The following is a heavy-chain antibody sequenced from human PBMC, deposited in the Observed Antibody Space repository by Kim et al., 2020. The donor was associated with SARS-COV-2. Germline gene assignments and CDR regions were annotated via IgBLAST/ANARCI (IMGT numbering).Heavy chain of an antibody. Sequence: SETLSLTCAVYGGSFSGYYWSWIRQPPGKGLEWIGEINHSGSTNYNPSLKSRVTISVDTSKNQFSLKLSSVTAADTAVYYCARDVGFGAAAGTDLLMSRSGMDVWGQGTTVTVSS. J-gene: IGHJ6*02. CDR2: INHSGST. CDR3: ARDVGFGAAAGTDLLMSRSGMDV. V-gene: IGHV4-34*01. D-gene: IGHD6-13*01. CDR1: GGSFSGYY.